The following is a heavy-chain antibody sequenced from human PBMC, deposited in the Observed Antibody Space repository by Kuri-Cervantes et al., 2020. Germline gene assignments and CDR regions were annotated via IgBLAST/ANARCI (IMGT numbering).Heavy chain of an antibody. V-gene: IGHV3-7*03. D-gene: IGHD6-13*01. CDR3: ARHRGGGSSWHQIGAFDP. Sequence: GESLKISCAASGFTFSSYWMSWVRQAPGKGLEWVANIKQDGSEKYYVDSVKGRFTISRDNSKNTLYLQMNSLKASDTAMYFCARHRGGGSSWHQIGAFDPWGQGTLVTVSS. CDR2: IKQDGSEK. J-gene: IGHJ5*02. CDR1: GFTFSSYW.